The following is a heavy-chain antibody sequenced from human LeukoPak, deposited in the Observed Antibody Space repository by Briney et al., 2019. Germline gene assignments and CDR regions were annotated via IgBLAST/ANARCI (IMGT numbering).Heavy chain of an antibody. Sequence: QPGGSLRLSCAASGFTFTSYWMNWVRQAPEKGLEWVALINPDGSQTNYVDSVKGRFTISRDNAENSLYLQMNSLRAEDTAVYYCARDLGYGALDPWGQGTLVTVSS. CDR3: ARDLGYGALDP. V-gene: IGHV3-7*01. D-gene: IGHD4-17*01. CDR1: GFTFTSYW. CDR2: INPDGSQT. J-gene: IGHJ5*02.